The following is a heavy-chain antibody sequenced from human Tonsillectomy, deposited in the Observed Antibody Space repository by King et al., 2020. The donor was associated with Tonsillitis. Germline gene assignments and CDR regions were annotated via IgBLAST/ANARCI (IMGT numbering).Heavy chain of an antibody. J-gene: IGHJ4*02. CDR1: GYTFTSYG. D-gene: IGHD5-18*01. Sequence: VQLVESGAEVKKPGASVKVSCKASGYTFTSYGLGWVRQAPGQGPEWMGWINNQHGNTNYAQKFQGRVTMTTDTSTSTAYMELRSLRSDDTALYYCAGGLGYGYDHWGQGTLVTVSS. CDR3: AGGLGYGYDH. CDR2: INNQHGNT. V-gene: IGHV1-18*01.